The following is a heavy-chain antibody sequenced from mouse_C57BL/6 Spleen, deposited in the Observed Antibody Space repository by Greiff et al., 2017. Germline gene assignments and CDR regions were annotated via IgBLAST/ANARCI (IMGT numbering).Heavy chain of an antibody. D-gene: IGHD4-1*01. CDR3: ARLSNWGYFDY. J-gene: IGHJ2*01. CDR2: IDPNSGGT. Sequence: QVQLQQPGAELVKPGASVKLSCKASGFTFTSYWMHWVTQRPGRGLEWIGRIDPNSGGTTYNEKFKSKATLTVAKPSSPAYMQLSSLTSKYSAIYYCARLSNWGYFDYWGQGTTLTVSA. CDR1: GFTFTSYW. V-gene: IGHV1-72*01.